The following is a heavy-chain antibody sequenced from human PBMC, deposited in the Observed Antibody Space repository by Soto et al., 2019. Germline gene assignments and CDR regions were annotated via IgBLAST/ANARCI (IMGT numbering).Heavy chain of an antibody. J-gene: IGHJ4*02. Sequence: SETLSLTCAVYGGSFSGYYWSWIRQPPGKGLEWIGEINHSGSTNYNPSLKSRVTISIDTSKNQFSLKLSSVIAADTAVYYCARGWGRIFDYWGQGTLVTVSS. CDR1: GGSFSGYY. CDR3: ARGWGRIFDY. CDR2: INHSGST. V-gene: IGHV4-34*01. D-gene: IGHD7-27*01.